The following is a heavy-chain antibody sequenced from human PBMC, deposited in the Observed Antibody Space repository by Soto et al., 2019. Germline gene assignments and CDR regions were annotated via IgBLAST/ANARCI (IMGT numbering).Heavy chain of an antibody. D-gene: IGHD2-2*01. V-gene: IGHV4-39*01. J-gene: IGHJ6*01. CDR2: IYYSGST. CDR1: GGSISSSSYY. Sequence: SETLSLTCTVSGGSISSSSYYWGWIRQPPGKGLEWIGRIYYSGSTYYNPSLKSRVTISVDTSKNQFSLKLSSVTAADTAVYYCASGQLLFVGYYYYGMGVRGQGTTVHLYS. CDR3: ASGQLLFVGYYYYGMGV.